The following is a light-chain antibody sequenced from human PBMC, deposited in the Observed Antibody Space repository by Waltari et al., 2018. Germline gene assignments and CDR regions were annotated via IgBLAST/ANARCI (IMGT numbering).Light chain of an antibody. CDR3: QQYDNWLGT. CDR2: GAS. J-gene: IGKJ1*01. CDR1: QSIRSK. V-gene: IGKV3-15*01. Sequence: EIVMTQSPATLSVFQGERATLTCRASQSIRSKLAWYQHKPGQAPRLLIYGASTRATGIPARFSGSGSGTEFTLTISSLQSEDFAVYFCQQYDNWLGTFGQGTKVEIK.